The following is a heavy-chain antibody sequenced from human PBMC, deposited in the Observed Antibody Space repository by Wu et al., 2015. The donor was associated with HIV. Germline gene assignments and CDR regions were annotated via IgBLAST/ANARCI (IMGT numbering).Heavy chain of an antibody. CDR2: IIPIFGTA. Sequence: QVQLVQSGAEVKKPGSSVKVSCKASGGTFSSYAISWVRQAPGQGLEWMGRIIPIFGTANYAQKFQGRVTITADESTSTAYMELSSLRSEDTAVYYCARDLSESGDIVVVPAAGYYYYYGMDVWGQGTTVTVSS. D-gene: IGHD2-2*01. V-gene: IGHV1-69*13. CDR3: ARDLSESGDIVVVPAAGYYYYYGMDV. J-gene: IGHJ6*02. CDR1: GGTFSSYA.